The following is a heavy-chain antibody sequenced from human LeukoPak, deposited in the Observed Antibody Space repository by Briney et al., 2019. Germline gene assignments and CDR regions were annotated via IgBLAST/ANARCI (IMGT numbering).Heavy chain of an antibody. CDR2: INPNSGGT. V-gene: IGHV1-2*02. Sequence: GASVKVSCKASGYTFTGYYMHWVRQAPGQGLEWKGLINPNSGGTSYAQKFQGRVTMTRDTSISTAYMELSRLRSDDTAVYYCARSRVVPAATEYWGQGTLVTVSS. CDR1: GYTFTGYY. D-gene: IGHD2-2*01. CDR3: ARSRVVPAATEY. J-gene: IGHJ4*02.